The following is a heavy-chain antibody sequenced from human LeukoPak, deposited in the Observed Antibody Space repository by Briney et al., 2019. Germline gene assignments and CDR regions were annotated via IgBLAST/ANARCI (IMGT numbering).Heavy chain of an antibody. CDR3: ARSPHNSAWYEKWFDP. V-gene: IGHV4-59*12. Sequence: SETLSLTCTVSGGSTSTYYWSWIRQPPGKGLEWIADISDSGGTNYNPSLESRVTVSIDSSKNQFPLKLSSVTAADTAVFYCARSPHNSAWYEKWFDPWGQGTLVTVSS. CDR2: ISDSGGT. D-gene: IGHD6-19*01. CDR1: GGSTSTYY. J-gene: IGHJ5*02.